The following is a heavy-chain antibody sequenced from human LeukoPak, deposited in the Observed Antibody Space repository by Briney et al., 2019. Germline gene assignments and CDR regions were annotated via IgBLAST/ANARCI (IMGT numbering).Heavy chain of an antibody. CDR1: GGSISSYY. J-gene: IGHJ4*02. Sequence: PSETLSLTCTVSGGSISSYYWSWIRQPPGKGLEWIGYIYYSGSTNYNPSLKSRVTISVDTSKNQFSLKLSSVTAADMAVYYCARSRSWLYYFDYWGQGTLVTVSS. V-gene: IGHV4-59*08. D-gene: IGHD6-13*01. CDR3: ARSRSWLYYFDY. CDR2: IYYSGST.